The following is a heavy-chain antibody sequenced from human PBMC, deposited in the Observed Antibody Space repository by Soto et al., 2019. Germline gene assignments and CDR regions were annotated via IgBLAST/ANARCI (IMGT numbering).Heavy chain of an antibody. J-gene: IGHJ2*01. D-gene: IGHD4-17*01. CDR1: GFTFSSDA. V-gene: IGHV3-30-3*01. CDR2: ISYDGSNK. Sequence: GGSLRLSCAASGFTFSSDAMHWVRQAPGKGLEWVAVISYDGSNKYYADSVKGRFTISRDNSKNTLYLQMNSLRAEDTAVYYCAKGVCYGDYEGYWYFDLWGRGTL. CDR3: AKGVCYGDYEGYWYFDL.